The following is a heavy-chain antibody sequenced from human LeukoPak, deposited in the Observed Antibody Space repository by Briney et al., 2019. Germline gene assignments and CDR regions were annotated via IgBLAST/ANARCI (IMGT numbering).Heavy chain of an antibody. V-gene: IGHV4-30-2*01. CDR3: ARIKHNWNGPIDY. CDR1: GGSISSGGYY. Sequence: PSETLSLTCTVSGGSISSGGYYWSWIRQPPGKGLEWIGYIYHSGSTYYNPSLKSRVTISVDRSKNQFSLKLSSVTAADTAVYYCARIKHNWNGPIDYWGQGTLVTVSS. J-gene: IGHJ4*02. D-gene: IGHD1-1*01. CDR2: IYHSGST.